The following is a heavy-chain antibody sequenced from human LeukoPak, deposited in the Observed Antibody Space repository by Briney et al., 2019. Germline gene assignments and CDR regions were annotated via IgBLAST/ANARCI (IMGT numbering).Heavy chain of an antibody. CDR1: GGSISSSNW. D-gene: IGHD4-17*01. CDR3: ARDSLRSVASDY. J-gene: IGHJ4*02. CDR2: IYHSGST. Sequence: SGTLSLTCAVSGGSISSSNWWSWVLQPPGKGLEWVGEIYHSGSTNYNPSLKSRVTISVDKSKNQFSLKLSSVTAADTAVYYCARDSLRSVASDYWGQGTLVTVSS. V-gene: IGHV4-4*02.